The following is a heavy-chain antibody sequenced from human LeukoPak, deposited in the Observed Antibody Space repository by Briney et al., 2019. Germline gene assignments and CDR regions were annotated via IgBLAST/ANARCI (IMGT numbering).Heavy chain of an antibody. D-gene: IGHD2-2*01. J-gene: IGHJ4*02. CDR3: ARAEAGRVPGAIDF. CDR2: INHSGST. CDR1: GGSFSGYY. V-gene: IGHV4-34*01. Sequence: SETLSLTCAVYGGSFSGYYWSWIRQPPGKGLEWIGEINHSGSTNYNPSLKSRVTISVDTSKTQFSLRLSSVTAADTAVYYCARAEAGRVPGAIDFWGQGTLVTVSS.